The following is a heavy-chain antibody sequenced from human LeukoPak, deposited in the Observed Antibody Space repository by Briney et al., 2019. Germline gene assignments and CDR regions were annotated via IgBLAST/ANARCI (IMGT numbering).Heavy chain of an antibody. J-gene: IGHJ4*02. Sequence: LSLTCAVYGGSFSGYYWSWIRQAPGKGLEWVSYISSSGSTIYYADSVKGRFTISRDNAKNSLYLQMNSLRAEDTAVYYCARVDWNSTDGYYFDYWGQGTLVTVSS. V-gene: IGHV3-11*01. D-gene: IGHD1-7*01. CDR2: ISSSGSTI. CDR1: GGSFSGYY. CDR3: ARVDWNSTDGYYFDY.